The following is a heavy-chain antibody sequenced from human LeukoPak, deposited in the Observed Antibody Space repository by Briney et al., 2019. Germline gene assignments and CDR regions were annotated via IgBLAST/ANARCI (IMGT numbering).Heavy chain of an antibody. V-gene: IGHV3-23*01. J-gene: IGHJ4*02. D-gene: IGHD6-13*01. CDR3: AKGHTSSWSSFDY. Sequence: GGSLRLSCVASVFTFSISAMSWVRQAPGKGLEWVSTVSGGGGTTHYADSVKGRFTISRDNSKNTVYLQMNSLRADDTAVYYCAKGHTSSWSSFDYWGQGTLVTVSS. CDR2: VSGGGGTT. CDR1: VFTFSISA.